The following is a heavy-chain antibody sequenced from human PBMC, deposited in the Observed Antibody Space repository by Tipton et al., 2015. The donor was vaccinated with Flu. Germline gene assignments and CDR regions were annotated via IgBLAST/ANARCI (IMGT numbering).Heavy chain of an antibody. CDR3: ARESSGFDY. J-gene: IGHJ4*02. D-gene: IGHD6-19*01. Sequence: TLSLTCAVYGGSFSGYYWSWIRQPPGKGLEWIGYIYYSGSTNYNPSLKSRVTISVDTSKNQFSLKLSSVTAADTAVYYCARESSGFDYWGQGTLVTVSS. CDR1: GGSFSGYY. CDR2: IYYSGST. V-gene: IGHV4-59*12.